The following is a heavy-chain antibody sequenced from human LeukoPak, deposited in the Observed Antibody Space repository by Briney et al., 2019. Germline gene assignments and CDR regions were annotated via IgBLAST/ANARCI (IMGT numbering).Heavy chain of an antibody. Sequence: SVKVSCKASVGTFSSYAISWVRQAPGQGLEWMGGIIPIFGTANYAQKFQGRVTITTDESTSTAYMELSSLRSEDTAVYYCARTMGVPAAIFLGYSNWFDPWGQGTLVTVSS. D-gene: IGHD2-2*01. CDR2: IIPIFGTA. CDR1: VGTFSSYA. J-gene: IGHJ5*02. V-gene: IGHV1-69*05. CDR3: ARTMGVPAAIFLGYSNWFDP.